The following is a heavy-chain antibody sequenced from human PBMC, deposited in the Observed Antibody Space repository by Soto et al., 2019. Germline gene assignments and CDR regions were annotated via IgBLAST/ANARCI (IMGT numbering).Heavy chain of an antibody. J-gene: IGHJ5*02. CDR2: IIPIFGTA. V-gene: IGHV1-69*13. CDR1: GGTFSSYA. Sequence: SVKVSCKASGGTFSSYAISWVRQAPGQGLEWMGGIIPIFGTANYAQKFQGRVTITADESTSTAYMELSSLRSEDTAVYYCARAKHCSSTSCYAVYNWFDPWGQGTLVTVSS. CDR3: ARAKHCSSTSCYAVYNWFDP. D-gene: IGHD2-2*01.